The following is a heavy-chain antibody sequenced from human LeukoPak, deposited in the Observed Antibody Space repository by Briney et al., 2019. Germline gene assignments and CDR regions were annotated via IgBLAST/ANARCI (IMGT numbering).Heavy chain of an antibody. CDR1: GYTLTELS. CDR2: FDPGDGET. J-gene: IGHJ4*02. V-gene: IGHV1-24*01. Sequence: ASVKVSCKVSGYTLTELSMHWVRQAPGKGLEWMGGFDPGDGETIYAQKFQGRVTMTEDTSTDTAYMELSSLRSEDTAVYYCATVPRWGSYYFDYWGQGTLVTVSS. D-gene: IGHD3-16*01. CDR3: ATVPRWGSYYFDY.